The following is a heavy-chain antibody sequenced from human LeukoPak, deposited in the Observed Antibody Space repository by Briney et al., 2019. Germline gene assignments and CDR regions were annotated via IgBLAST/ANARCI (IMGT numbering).Heavy chain of an antibody. CDR2: ISRSGDTI. J-gene: IGHJ4*02. Sequence: GGSLRLSCEASGFSFTNTWMSWVRQAPGKGLEWISYISRSGDTIYFADSVKGRFTISRDNAKNSLYLQMNSLRAEDTAVYYCAREGTASIDYWGQGTLVTVSS. D-gene: IGHD3-10*01. V-gene: IGHV3-11*04. CDR3: AREGTASIDY. CDR1: GFSFTNTW.